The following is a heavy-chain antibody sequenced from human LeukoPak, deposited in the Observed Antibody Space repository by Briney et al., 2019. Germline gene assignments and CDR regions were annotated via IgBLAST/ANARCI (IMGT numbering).Heavy chain of an antibody. CDR3: ARGHEKDIDYYYYGMDV. Sequence: SETLSLTCTVSGGSISSSSYYWGWIRQPPGKGLEWIGSIYYSGSTYYNPSLKSRVTISVDTSKNQFSLKLSSVTAADMAVYYCARGHEKDIDYYYYGMDVWGKGTTVTVSS. CDR1: GGSISSSSYY. CDR2: IYYSGST. J-gene: IGHJ6*04. V-gene: IGHV4-39*01.